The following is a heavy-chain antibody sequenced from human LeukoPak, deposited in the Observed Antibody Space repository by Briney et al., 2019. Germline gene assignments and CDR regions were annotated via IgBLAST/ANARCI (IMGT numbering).Heavy chain of an antibody. D-gene: IGHD3-22*01. CDR2: IYYSGST. J-gene: IGHJ6*03. CDR1: GGSISSSSYY. Sequence: SETLSLTCTVSGGSISSSSYYWGWICQPPGKGLEGMGSIYYSGSTYYNPSLKRRVTISVDTSKNKFSLKLSSVTAADTAVYYCARGRRGKTYYYDSSGYYYMDVWGKGTTVTVSS. V-gene: IGHV4-39*07. CDR3: ARGRRGKTYYYDSSGYYYMDV.